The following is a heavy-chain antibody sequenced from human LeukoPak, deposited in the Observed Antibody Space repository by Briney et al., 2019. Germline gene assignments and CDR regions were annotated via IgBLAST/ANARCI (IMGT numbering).Heavy chain of an antibody. CDR2: ISYDGSNK. D-gene: IGHD6-19*01. CDR3: ASGYSSGWHIDY. Sequence: GRSLRLSCAASGFTFSSYAMHWVRQAPGKGLEWVAVISYDGSNKYYADSVKGRFTISRDNSKNTLYLQMNSLRAEDTAVYYCASGYSSGWHIDYWGQGTLVTVSS. CDR1: GFTFSSYA. V-gene: IGHV3-30-3*01. J-gene: IGHJ4*02.